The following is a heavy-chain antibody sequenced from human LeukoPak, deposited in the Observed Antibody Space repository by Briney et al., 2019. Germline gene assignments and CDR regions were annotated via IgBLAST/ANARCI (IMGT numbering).Heavy chain of an antibody. V-gene: IGHV4-4*02. CDR1: GGSVSSTNW. D-gene: IGHD3-3*01. J-gene: IGHJ4*02. CDR2: VHLDGRT. CDR3: AREGGFYRPLDY. Sequence: PSETLSLTCAVSGGSVSSTNWWTWFRQPPGKGLEWIGEVHLDGRTNYNPSLTGRLTMSVDLYENHISLKLTSVTAADTAVYYCAREGGFYRPLDYSGQGTLVTVSS.